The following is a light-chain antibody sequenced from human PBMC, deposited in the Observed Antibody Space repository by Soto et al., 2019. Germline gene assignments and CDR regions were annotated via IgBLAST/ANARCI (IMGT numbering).Light chain of an antibody. J-gene: IGLJ3*02. CDR1: SSNIGSNT. Sequence: QPVLTQPPSASGTPGQRVTISCSESSSNIGSNTVNWYQQLPGTAPKLLIYSNNQRPSGVPDRFSGSKSGTSASLAISGLQSEDEADYYCAAWDDSLNGWVFGGGTKVTVL. CDR2: SNN. CDR3: AAWDDSLNGWV. V-gene: IGLV1-44*01.